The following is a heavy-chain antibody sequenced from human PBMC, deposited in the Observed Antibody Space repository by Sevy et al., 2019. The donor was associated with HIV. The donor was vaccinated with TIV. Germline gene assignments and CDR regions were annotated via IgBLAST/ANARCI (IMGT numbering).Heavy chain of an antibody. CDR1: GFTFDDYA. V-gene: IGHV3-9*01. CDR2: ISWNSGSI. J-gene: IGHJ2*01. Sequence: GGSLRLSCAASGFTFDDYAMHWVRQAPGKGLEWVSGISWNSGSIGYADSVKGRFTISRDNAKNSLYLQMNSLRAEDTALYYCAKGIGDCAWYFDLWGRGTLVTVSS. D-gene: IGHD2-21*02. CDR3: AKGIGDCAWYFDL.